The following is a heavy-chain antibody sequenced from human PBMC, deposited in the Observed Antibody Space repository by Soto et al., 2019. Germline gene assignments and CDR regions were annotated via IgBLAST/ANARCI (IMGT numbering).Heavy chain of an antibody. CDR3: ARARYGYSSSSLTYYGMDV. V-gene: IGHV1-18*01. CDR1: GYTFTSYG. CDR2: ISAYNGNT. J-gene: IGHJ6*01. Sequence: RASVKVSCKASGYTFTSYGISWVRQAPGQGLEWMGWISAYNGNTNYAQKLQGRVTMTTDTSTSTAYMELRSLRSDDTAVYYCARARYGYSSSSLTYYGMDVWGQGTTVTVLL. D-gene: IGHD6-6*01.